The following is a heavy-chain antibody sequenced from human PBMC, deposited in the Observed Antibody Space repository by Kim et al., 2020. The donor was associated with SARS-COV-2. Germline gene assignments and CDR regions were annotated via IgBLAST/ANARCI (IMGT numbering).Heavy chain of an antibody. CDR3: ARDNGIRVSFHFDY. CDR2: IIPIFGTA. CDR1: GGTFSSYA. D-gene: IGHD1-20*01. J-gene: IGHJ4*02. Sequence: SVKVSCKASGGTFSSYAISWVRQAPGQGLEWMGGIIPIFGTANYAQKFQGRVTITADESTSTAYMELSSLRSEDTAVYYCARDNGIRVSFHFDYWGQGTLVTVSS. V-gene: IGHV1-69*13.